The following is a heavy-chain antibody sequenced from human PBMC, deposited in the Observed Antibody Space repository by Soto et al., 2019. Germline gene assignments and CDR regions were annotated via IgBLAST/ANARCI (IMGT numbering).Heavy chain of an antibody. D-gene: IGHD2-21*01. CDR2: IYYSGST. CDR1: GGSISSGGYY. CDR3: ARDLNIDPYYGMDV. V-gene: IGHV4-31*03. Sequence: QVQLQESGPGLVKPSQTLSLTCTVSGGSISSGGYYWSWIRQHPGKGLEWIGHIYYSGSTYYNPSLKSRVTISVDTSKNQFSLKLSSVTAADTAVYYCARDLNIDPYYGMDVWGQGTTVTVSS. J-gene: IGHJ6*02.